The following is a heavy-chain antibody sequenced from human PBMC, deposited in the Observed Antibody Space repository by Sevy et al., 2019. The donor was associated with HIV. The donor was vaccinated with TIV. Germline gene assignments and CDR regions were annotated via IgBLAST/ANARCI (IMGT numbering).Heavy chain of an antibody. D-gene: IGHD2-2*02. J-gene: IGHJ3*02. CDR3: ARRAPAALRRAFDI. V-gene: IGHV3-11*06. CDR1: GFTFSDHY. Sequence: GESLKISCAASGFTFSDHYMSWIRQAPGKGLEWLSYISTDSSNTNYAVSVKGRFTISRDNAKNSLYLHMNSLRADDTALYYCARRAPAALRRAFDIWGQGTMVTVSS. CDR2: ISTDSSNT.